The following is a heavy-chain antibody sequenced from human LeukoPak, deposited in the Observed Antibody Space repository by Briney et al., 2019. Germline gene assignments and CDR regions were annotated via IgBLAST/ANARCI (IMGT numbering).Heavy chain of an antibody. CDR3: ARADPTYGDSDDAFDI. CDR1: SGSISSYY. V-gene: IGHV4-59*01. Sequence: PSETLSLTCTVSSGSISSYYWSWIRQPPGKGLEWIGYIYYSGSTNYNPSLKSRVTISVDTSKNQFSLKLSSVTAADTAVYYCARADPTYGDSDDAFDIWGQGTMVTVSS. CDR2: IYYSGST. D-gene: IGHD4-17*01. J-gene: IGHJ3*02.